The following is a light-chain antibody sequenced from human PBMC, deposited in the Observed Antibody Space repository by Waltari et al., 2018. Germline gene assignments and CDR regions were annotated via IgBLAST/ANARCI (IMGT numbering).Light chain of an antibody. CDR2: EKH. J-gene: IGLJ7*01. Sequence: QSVLTQPPSVSAAPGQRVTISCSGSNSNIGNNYESWYRQLPETAPRLRIYEKHARPSGIPDRSSVSKAGTSATLDVTGLQAGDEADYCCGTWDSSLSGAVFGGGTHLTVL. V-gene: IGLV1-51*02. CDR1: NSNIGNNY. CDR3: GTWDSSLSGAV.